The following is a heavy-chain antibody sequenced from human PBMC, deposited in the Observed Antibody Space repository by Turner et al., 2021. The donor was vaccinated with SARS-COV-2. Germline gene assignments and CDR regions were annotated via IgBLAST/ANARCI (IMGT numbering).Heavy chain of an antibody. CDR1: GFTFSTYG. CDR2: ISYHESNK. CDR3: AKDHVTVAAYFDY. D-gene: IGHD6-19*01. Sequence: QVQLWESGGGVVRPGGSLRFACEASGFTFSTYGMLWVRLAPGKGLEWVAVISYHESNKNYADSVKGRFTISRDNSKNTLYLQMNRLGAEDAAVYYCAKDHVTVAAYFDYWGQGTLVTVSS. V-gene: IGHV3-30*18. J-gene: IGHJ4*02.